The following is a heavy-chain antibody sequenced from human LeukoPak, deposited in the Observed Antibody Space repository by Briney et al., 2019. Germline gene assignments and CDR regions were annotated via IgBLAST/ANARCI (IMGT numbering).Heavy chain of an antibody. CDR1: GYTFTSYD. CDR2: MNPNSGNT. D-gene: IGHD2-15*01. CDR3: AREYCSGGSCYPGWFDP. V-gene: IGHV1-8*01. Sequence: GASVKVSCKASGYTFTSYDINWVRQATGQGLEWMGWMNPNSGNTGYAQKFQGRVTMTRNTSISTAYMELSSLRSEDTAVYYCAREYCSGGSCYPGWFDPWGQGTLVTVSS. J-gene: IGHJ5*02.